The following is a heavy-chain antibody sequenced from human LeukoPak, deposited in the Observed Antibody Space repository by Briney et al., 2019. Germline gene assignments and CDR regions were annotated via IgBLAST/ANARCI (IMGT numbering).Heavy chain of an antibody. Sequence: GGSLRLSCAVSGFTFTNYAMSWVRQAPGKGLEWVSAVSSGGYSTYYADSVKGRFTLSRDNSKNTLYLQMNSLRAEDTAVYYCVWEPYARLGYWGQGTLVTVSS. D-gene: IGHD1-26*01. V-gene: IGHV3-23*01. J-gene: IGHJ4*02. CDR1: GFTFTNYA. CDR3: VWEPYARLGY. CDR2: VSSGGYST.